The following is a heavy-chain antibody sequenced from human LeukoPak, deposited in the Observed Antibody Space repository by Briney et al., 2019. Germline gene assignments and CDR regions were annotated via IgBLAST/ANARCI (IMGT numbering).Heavy chain of an antibody. Sequence: ASVKVSCKASGYTFTSYAMHWVRQAPGQRLEWMGWINAGNGNTKYSQEFQGRVTITRDTSASTAYMELSSLRSEDMAVYYCARDWGWNCTNGVCYGGNWFDPWGQGTLVTVSS. CDR3: ARDWGWNCTNGVCYGGNWFDP. J-gene: IGHJ5*02. D-gene: IGHD2-8*01. CDR1: GYTFTSYA. V-gene: IGHV1-3*03. CDR2: INAGNGNT.